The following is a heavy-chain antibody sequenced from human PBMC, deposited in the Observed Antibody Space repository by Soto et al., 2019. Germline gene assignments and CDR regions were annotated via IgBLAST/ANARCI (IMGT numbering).Heavy chain of an antibody. CDR3: ARDLAAAAY. D-gene: IGHD6-13*01. V-gene: IGHV1-46*01. J-gene: IGHJ4*02. CDR1: GYIFTNYY. Sequence: QVQLVQSGAEVKKPGASVKVSCKASGYIFTNYYIHWVRQAPGQGLEWMAIINPLPTSGSTSYAQEFQGRLTVTRDTSTSTVYMELSSLRSDDTAIYYCARDLAAAAYWGQGTLVTVSS. CDR2: INPLPTSGST.